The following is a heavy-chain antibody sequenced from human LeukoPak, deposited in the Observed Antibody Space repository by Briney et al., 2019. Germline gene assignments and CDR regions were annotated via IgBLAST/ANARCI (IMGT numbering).Heavy chain of an antibody. CDR2: IWYDESNK. J-gene: IGHJ4*02. D-gene: IGHD4-11*01. Sequence: GGSLRLSCGASGFTFSSYGLHWVRQAPGKGLEWGAVIWYDESNKYYADSVKGRFTISRDNSKNTLYLQMNSLRAEDTAVYYCARPYSNYAWCFDYWGREPWSPSPQ. V-gene: IGHV3-33*01. CDR3: ARPYSNYAWCFDY. CDR1: GFTFSSYG.